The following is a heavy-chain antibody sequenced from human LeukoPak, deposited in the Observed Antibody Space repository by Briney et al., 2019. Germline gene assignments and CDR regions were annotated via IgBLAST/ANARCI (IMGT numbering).Heavy chain of an antibody. Sequence: PSETLSLTCTVSGGSISSSSYYWGWIRQPPGKGLEWIGSIYYSGSTYYNPSLKSRVTISVDTSKNQFSLKLSSVTAADTAVYYCARWGGSHPYDYWGQGTLVTVSS. CDR2: IYYSGST. J-gene: IGHJ4*02. CDR1: GGSISSSSYY. CDR3: ARWGGSHPYDY. V-gene: IGHV4-39*01. D-gene: IGHD1-26*01.